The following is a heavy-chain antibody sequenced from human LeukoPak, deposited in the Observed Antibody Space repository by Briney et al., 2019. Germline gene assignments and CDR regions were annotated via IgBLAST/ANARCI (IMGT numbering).Heavy chain of an antibody. CDR3: ARASRRAQLWLLPFDY. J-gene: IGHJ4*02. CDR2: ISAYNDNT. D-gene: IGHD5-18*01. CDR1: GYTFTSYG. V-gene: IGHV1-18*01. Sequence: GASVNVSCKASGYTFTSYGISWVRQAPGQGLEWMGWISAYNDNTNYAQKLQGRVTMTTDTSTSTAYMELRSLRSDDTAVYYCARASRRAQLWLLPFDYWGQGTLVTVSS.